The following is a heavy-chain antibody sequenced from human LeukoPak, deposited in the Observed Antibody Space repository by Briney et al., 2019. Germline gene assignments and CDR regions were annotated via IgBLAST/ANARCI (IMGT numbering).Heavy chain of an antibody. V-gene: IGHV4-38-2*02. J-gene: IGHJ4*02. CDR2: IYHSGST. D-gene: IGHD3-10*01. CDR3: VRVLLWFGELLPYFDY. Sequence: PSETLSLTCTVSGYSISSGYYWGWIRQPPGKGLEWIGSIYHSGSTYYNPSLKSRVTISVDTSKNQFSLKLSSVTAADTAVYYCVRVLLWFGELLPYFDYWGQGTLVTVSS. CDR1: GYSISSGYY.